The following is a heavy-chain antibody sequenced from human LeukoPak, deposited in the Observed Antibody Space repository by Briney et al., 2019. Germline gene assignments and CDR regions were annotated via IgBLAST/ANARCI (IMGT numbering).Heavy chain of an antibody. V-gene: IGHV3-23*01. J-gene: IGHJ4*02. CDR2: ISGSGGST. D-gene: IGHD2-2*01. CDR3: AKGYQLLPRGYFDS. Sequence: PGGSLRLSCAASGFTFSNYAMSWVRQAPGKGLEWVSAISGSGGSTYYADSVKGRFTISRDNSKNTLYLQMNSLRAEDTAVYYCAKGYQLLPRGYFDSWGQGILVTVSS. CDR1: GFTFSNYA.